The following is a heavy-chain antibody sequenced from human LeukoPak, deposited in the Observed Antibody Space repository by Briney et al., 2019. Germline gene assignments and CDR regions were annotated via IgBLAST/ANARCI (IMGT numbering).Heavy chain of an antibody. CDR1: GFTVSSYA. CDR2: ISGSGGST. CDR3: ARVPLTWSVRDYFYMDV. Sequence: PGGSRRLYCVAAGFTVSSYAMSCIRQAPGKGLEWVSGISGSGGSTYYVESVKGRFTISRDNSKNTLFLQMNSLRVENTAAYYCARVPLTWSVRDYFYMDVWGKRTTVSDSS. J-gene: IGHJ6*03. V-gene: IGHV3-23*01. D-gene: IGHD4-17*01.